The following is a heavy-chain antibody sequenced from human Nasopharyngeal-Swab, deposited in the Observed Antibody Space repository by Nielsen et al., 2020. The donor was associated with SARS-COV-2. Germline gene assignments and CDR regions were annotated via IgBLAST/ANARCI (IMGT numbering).Heavy chain of an antibody. CDR2: IIPIFGTA. CDR3: ARTYYYGSGSYYNFDY. V-gene: IGHV1-69*13. CDR1: GGTFSRYA. Sequence: SVKVSCKASGGTFSRYAISWVRQAPGQGLEWMGGIIPIFGTANYAQKFQGRVTITADESTSTAYMELSSLRSEDTAVYYCARTYYYGSGSYYNFDYWGQGTLVTVSS. D-gene: IGHD3-10*01. J-gene: IGHJ4*02.